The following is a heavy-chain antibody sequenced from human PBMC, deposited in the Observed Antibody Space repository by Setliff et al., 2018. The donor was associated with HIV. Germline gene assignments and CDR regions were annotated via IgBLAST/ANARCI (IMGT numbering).Heavy chain of an antibody. V-gene: IGHV1-18*01. CDR2: ISAHNGRI. D-gene: IGHD2-2*01. J-gene: IGHJ3*02. CDR1: GYTFSDYG. CDR3: ARDGEWGYHRPRDLDI. Sequence: ASVKVSCKASGYTFSDYGISWVRQAPGQGLEWMGWISAHNGRIDYAQKFQGRVTMTTDRSTSTAYMELRSLRSDDTAVYYCARDGEWGYHRPRDLDIWGQGTMVTVSS.